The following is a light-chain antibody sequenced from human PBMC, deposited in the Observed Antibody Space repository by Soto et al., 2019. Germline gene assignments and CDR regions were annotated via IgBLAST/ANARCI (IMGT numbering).Light chain of an antibody. J-gene: IGKJ1*01. CDR3: HQYGRAPRT. CDR2: GAS. V-gene: IGKV3-20*01. CDR1: ESISRDY. Sequence: EIVLTQSPGTLSLSPGQRATLSCRASESISRDYLAWYQQRLGQAPRLLIYGASSGATGIPDRFSGSGSGTDFTLTISRLEPEDLAVYYCHQYGRAPRTFGQGTKVDIK.